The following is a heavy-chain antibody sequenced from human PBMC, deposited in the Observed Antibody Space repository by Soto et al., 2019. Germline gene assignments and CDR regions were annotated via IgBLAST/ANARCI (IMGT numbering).Heavy chain of an antibody. V-gene: IGHV3-23*01. Sequence: EVQLLESGGGLVQPGGSLRLSCAASGFTFSSYAMSWVRQAPGKGLEWVSAISGSGGSTYYADSVKGRFTISRDNSKNTLYLQMNSLRAEDTAVYYGASEGTGLVPAAILWGGENYWGQGTLVTVSS. CDR3: ASEGTGLVPAAILWGGENY. D-gene: IGHD2-2*01. J-gene: IGHJ4*02. CDR2: ISGSGGST. CDR1: GFTFSSYA.